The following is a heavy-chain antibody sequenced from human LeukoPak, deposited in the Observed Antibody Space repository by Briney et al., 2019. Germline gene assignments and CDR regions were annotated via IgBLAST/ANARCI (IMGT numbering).Heavy chain of an antibody. CDR1: GFTFSSYS. CDR2: ISSSSSYI. J-gene: IGHJ4*02. Sequence: GGSLGLSCAASGFTFSSYSMNWVRQAPGKRLEWVSSISSSSSYIYYADSVKGRFTISRDNAKNSLYLRMNSLRAEDTAVYYCARGPRGVMADYWGQGTLVTVSS. V-gene: IGHV3-21*01. CDR3: ARGPRGVMADY. D-gene: IGHD3-16*01.